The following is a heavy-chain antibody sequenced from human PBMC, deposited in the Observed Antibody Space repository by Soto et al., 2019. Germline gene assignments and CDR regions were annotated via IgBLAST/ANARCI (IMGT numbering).Heavy chain of an antibody. CDR3: ARGMVRGVIPYY. J-gene: IGHJ4*02. CDR1: GGSISSYY. V-gene: IGHV4-59*01. CDR2: IYYSGST. D-gene: IGHD3-10*01. Sequence: SETLSLTCTVSGGSISSYYWSWIRQPPGKGLEWIGYIYYSGSTNYNPSLKSRVTISVDTSKNQFSLKLSSVTAADTAVYYCARGMVRGVIPYYWGQGTLVTVSS.